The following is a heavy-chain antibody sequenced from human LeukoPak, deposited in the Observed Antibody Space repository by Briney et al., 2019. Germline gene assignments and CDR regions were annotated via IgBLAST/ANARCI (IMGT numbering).Heavy chain of an antibody. J-gene: IGHJ3*02. CDR3: VKGSGEILWSAFDI. Sequence: GGSLRLSCAASGLTLDDYAMHWVRQAPGKGLEWVSGISWNSGSIGYADSVKGRFTISRDNAKNSLYLQMNSLRAEDTALYYCVKGSGEILWSAFDIWGQGTMVTVSS. V-gene: IGHV3-9*01. CDR2: ISWNSGSI. D-gene: IGHD3-10*01. CDR1: GLTLDDYA.